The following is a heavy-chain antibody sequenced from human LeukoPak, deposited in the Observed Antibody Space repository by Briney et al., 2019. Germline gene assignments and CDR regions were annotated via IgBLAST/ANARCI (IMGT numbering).Heavy chain of an antibody. CDR1: GYTFTSYY. Sequence: GASVKVSCKASGYTFTSYYMHWVRQAPGQGLEWMGIINPSGGSTSYAQKFQGRVTMTRDTSTSTVYMELSSLRSEDTAVYYCARHPLEYSSPTWFDPWGQGTLVTVSS. CDR3: ARHPLEYSSPTWFDP. J-gene: IGHJ5*02. D-gene: IGHD6-6*01. V-gene: IGHV1-46*01. CDR2: INPSGGST.